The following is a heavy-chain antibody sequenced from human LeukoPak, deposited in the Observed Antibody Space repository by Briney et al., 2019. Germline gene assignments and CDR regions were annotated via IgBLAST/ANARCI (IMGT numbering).Heavy chain of an antibody. CDR2: ISYDGSNK. CDR3: ARDSILWYTIDY. J-gene: IGHJ4*02. Sequence: QAGGSLRLSCAASGFTFSSYAMHWVRQAPGKGLEWVAVISYDGSNKYYADSVKGRFTISRDNSKNTLYLQMNSLRAEDTAVYYCARDSILWYTIDYWGQGTLVTVSS. CDR1: GFTFSSYA. V-gene: IGHV3-30-3*01. D-gene: IGHD1-1*01.